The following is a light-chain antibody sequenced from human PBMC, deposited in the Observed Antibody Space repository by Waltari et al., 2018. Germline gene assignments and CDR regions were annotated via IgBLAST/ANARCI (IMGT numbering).Light chain of an antibody. CDR3: CSYAGRYTYV. Sequence: QSALTQPRSVSGSPGQSVTISCTGTSSDVGGYNYVSWYQQHPGKAPKLMIYVVSQRPSGVPDRFSGSKSGNTASLTISGLQAEDEADYYCCSYAGRYTYVFGTGTKATVL. CDR1: SSDVGGYNY. J-gene: IGLJ1*01. V-gene: IGLV2-11*01. CDR2: VVS.